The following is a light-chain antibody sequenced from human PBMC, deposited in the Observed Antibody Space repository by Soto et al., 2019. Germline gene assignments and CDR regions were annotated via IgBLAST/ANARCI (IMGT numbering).Light chain of an antibody. Sequence: QSVLTQPPSVSGAPGQRVTISCTGSSSNIGAGYDVHWYQQLPGTAPTLLISGNTDRPSGVPDRFSGSKSGTSASLAITWIQAGDVADYYCQSCERSQTDWVFGGGTKVTVL. V-gene: IGLV1-40*01. CDR3: QSCERSQTDWV. CDR1: SSNIGAGYD. J-gene: IGLJ3*02. CDR2: GNT.